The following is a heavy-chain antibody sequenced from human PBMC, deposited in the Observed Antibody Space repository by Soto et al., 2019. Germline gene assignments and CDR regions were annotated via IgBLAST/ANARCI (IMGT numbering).Heavy chain of an antibody. D-gene: IGHD2-2*01. Sequence: EVQLVESGGGLVQPGGSLRLSCAASGFTFSRYDMHWVRQATGKGLEWVSAIGTAGDTHYPGSVRGRVTISRENANTSLYHQMNSLRAGDKAVYYCTRVSSKGFFDYWGQGTLVTVSS. V-gene: IGHV3-13*01. CDR3: TRVSSKGFFDY. CDR1: GFTFSRYD. J-gene: IGHJ4*02. CDR2: IGTAGDT.